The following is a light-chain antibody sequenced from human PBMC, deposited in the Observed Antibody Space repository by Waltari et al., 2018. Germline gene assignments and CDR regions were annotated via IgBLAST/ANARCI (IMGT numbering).Light chain of an antibody. CDR2: DAS. CDR3: QERSNWVFT. J-gene: IGKJ3*01. V-gene: IGKV3-11*01. CDR1: QSVTNS. Sequence: EIVLTQSPATLSLSPGERATLSCRASQSVTNSLAWYQQQPGQAPRLLIYDASNRATGIPARFSGSGSGTDFTLTISSLEPEGFVVYYCQERSNWVFTFGPGTKVDI.